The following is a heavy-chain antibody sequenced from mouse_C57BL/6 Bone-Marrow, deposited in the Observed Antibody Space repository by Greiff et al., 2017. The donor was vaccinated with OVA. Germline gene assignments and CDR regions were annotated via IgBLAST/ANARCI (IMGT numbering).Heavy chain of an antibody. D-gene: IGHD2-4*01. Sequence: VQLQQSGPELVKPGASVKMSCKASGYTFTSYWMHWVKQRPGQGLEWIGMIHPNSGSTNYNEKFKSKATLTVDKSSSTAYMQLSSLTSEDSAVYYCARPPYDYDWYFDVWGTGTTVTVSS. CDR1: GYTFTSYW. J-gene: IGHJ1*03. CDR3: ARPPYDYDWYFDV. CDR2: IHPNSGST. V-gene: IGHV1-64*01.